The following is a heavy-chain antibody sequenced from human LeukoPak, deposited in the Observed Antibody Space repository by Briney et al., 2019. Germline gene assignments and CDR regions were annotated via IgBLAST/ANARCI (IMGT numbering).Heavy chain of an antibody. J-gene: IGHJ4*02. CDR3: ARTSLYDSASDY. CDR2: INPNSGGT. CDR1: GYTFSGYY. V-gene: IGHV1-2*02. D-gene: IGHD3-22*01. Sequence: ASVKVSCKASGYTFSGYYMHWVRQAPGQGLEWMGWINPNSGGTKYAQKFRGRVTMTRDTSISTAYMELTRLRSDDTAVYYCARTSLYDSASDYWGQGTLVTVSS.